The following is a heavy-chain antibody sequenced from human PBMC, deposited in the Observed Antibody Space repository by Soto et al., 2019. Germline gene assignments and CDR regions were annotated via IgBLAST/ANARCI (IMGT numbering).Heavy chain of an antibody. CDR3: ASSPPAMVAPNI. D-gene: IGHD5-18*01. J-gene: IGHJ4*02. Sequence: SETLSLTCTVSCGSVSSYSWTWVRQPPGKGLEWIGYVYYSGSTHYNPSLKSRVTISLDTSKNQFSLKLTSVTAADTAMYFCASSPPAMVAPNIWGQGTLVTVSS. CDR2: VYYSGST. CDR1: CGSVSSYS. V-gene: IGHV4-59*02.